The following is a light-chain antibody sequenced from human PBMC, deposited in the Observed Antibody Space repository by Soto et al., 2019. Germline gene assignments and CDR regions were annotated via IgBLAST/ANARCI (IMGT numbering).Light chain of an antibody. CDR3: SSSTGTNTWV. J-gene: IGLJ3*02. CDR2: EVR. Sequence: QSVLTQPASVSGSPGQSITISCSGTSRDVGGYNFVAWFQQHPGKAPKLLIYEVRNRPSGVSDRFSASKSGNTASLTISGLQAEDEADYFCSSSTGTNTWVFGGGTNVTVL. CDR1: SRDVGGYNF. V-gene: IGLV2-14*01.